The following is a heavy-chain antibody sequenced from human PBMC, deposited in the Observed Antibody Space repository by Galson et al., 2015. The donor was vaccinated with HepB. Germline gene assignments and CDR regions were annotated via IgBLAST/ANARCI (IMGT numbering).Heavy chain of an antibody. CDR1: GYTFTGYY. CDR2: MNPNSGNT. Sequence: QSGAEVKKPGESLKISCKASGYTFTGYYMHWVRQAPGQGLEWMGWMNPNSGNTGYAQKFQGRVTMTRNTSISTAYMELSSLRSEDTAVYYCARDNRHYDFWSGYSYYYYYYMDVWGKGTTVTVSS. V-gene: IGHV1-8*02. J-gene: IGHJ6*03. D-gene: IGHD3-3*01. CDR3: ARDNRHYDFWSGYSYYYYYYMDV.